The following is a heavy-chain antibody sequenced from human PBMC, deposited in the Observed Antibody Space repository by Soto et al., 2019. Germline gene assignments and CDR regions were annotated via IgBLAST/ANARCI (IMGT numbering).Heavy chain of an antibody. CDR3: ARDGDTTTQYFDY. CDR2: IWYDGSNK. V-gene: IGHV3-33*01. CDR1: GFTFSSYG. J-gene: IGHJ4*02. D-gene: IGHD4-17*01. Sequence: GGSLRLSCAASGFTFSSYGMHWVRQAPGKGLEWVAVIWYDGSNKYYADSVKGRFTISRDNSKNTLYLQMNSLRAEDTAVYYCARDGDTTTQYFDYWGQGTLVTVSS.